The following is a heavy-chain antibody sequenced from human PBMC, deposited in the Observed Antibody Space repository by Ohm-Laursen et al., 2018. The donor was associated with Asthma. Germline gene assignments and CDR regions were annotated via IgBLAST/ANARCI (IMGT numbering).Heavy chain of an antibody. CDR3: ARIGTEWELPGREYSLHH. D-gene: IGHD1-26*01. CDR2: ISNASSFI. J-gene: IGHJ1*01. CDR1: GSTFSRYS. V-gene: IGHV3-21*01. Sequence: SLRLSCAATGSTFSRYSIHWVRQIPGKGLEWVASISNASSFIYYADSVRGRFTTSRDNAKNSVYLQMISLRAEDTALYYCARIGTEWELPGREYSLHHWGEGTLVSVSS.